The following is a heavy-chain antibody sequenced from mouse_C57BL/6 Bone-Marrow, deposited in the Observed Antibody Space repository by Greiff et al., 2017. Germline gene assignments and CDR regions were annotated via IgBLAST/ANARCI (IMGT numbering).Heavy chain of an antibody. CDR1: GYTFTSYG. J-gene: IGHJ4*01. CDR3: ARSLYYGYERYYAMDY. Sequence: VQLQQSGAELARPGASVKLSCKASGYTFTSYGISWVKQRTGQGLEWIGEIYPRSGNTYYNEKFKGKATLTADKSSSTAYMELRSLTSEDSAVYFCARSLYYGYERYYAMDYWGQGTSVTVSS. CDR2: IYPRSGNT. D-gene: IGHD2-2*01. V-gene: IGHV1-81*01.